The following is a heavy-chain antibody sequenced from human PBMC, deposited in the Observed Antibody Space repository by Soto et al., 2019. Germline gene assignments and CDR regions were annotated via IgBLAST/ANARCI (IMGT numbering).Heavy chain of an antibody. CDR2: IIPMFGIA. Sequence: GAPREVSRKGPGGTFNRDTIPWVRQAPRQGPLWMGRIIPMFGIASYAQNFQGRVTITADKSTSTAYMELSSLRSEDTAVYYCARDSGRSDVVPAAISAMDVWGQGTTVTVSS. J-gene: IGHJ6*02. D-gene: IGHD2-2*01. CDR3: ARDSGRSDVVPAAISAMDV. CDR1: GGTFNRDT. V-gene: IGHV1-69*04.